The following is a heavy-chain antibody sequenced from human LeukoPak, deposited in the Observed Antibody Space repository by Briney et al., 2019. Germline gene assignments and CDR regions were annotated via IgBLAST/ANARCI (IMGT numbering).Heavy chain of an antibody. J-gene: IGHJ6*03. CDR3: ARGSVQLWLRDTYYYMDV. Sequence: PGGYLRRSCAASGFTFDDFAMNWVGQVPGRGLEWVSGINWNGRITEYADSVKDRFTNSRQNTKNSLYLYMNNLGGEDTALYFCARGSVQLWLRDTYYYMDVWGKGTTVTVSS. V-gene: IGHV3-20*04. D-gene: IGHD5-18*01. CDR1: GFTFDDFA. CDR2: INWNGRIT.